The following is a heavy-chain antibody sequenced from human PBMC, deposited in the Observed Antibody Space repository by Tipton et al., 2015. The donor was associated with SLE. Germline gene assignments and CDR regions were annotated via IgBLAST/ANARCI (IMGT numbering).Heavy chain of an antibody. Sequence: SLRLSCSASGFTFSTYAMHWVRQAPGKGLEYVSAIDSYGGSTYYADSVKGRFTISRDNSKNSLYLQMNSLRAEDTAVYYCARDNLFDLWGRGTLVTVSS. D-gene: IGHD1-20*01. CDR3: ARDNLFDL. V-gene: IGHV3-64*04. CDR1: GFTFSTYA. CDR2: IDSYGGST. J-gene: IGHJ2*01.